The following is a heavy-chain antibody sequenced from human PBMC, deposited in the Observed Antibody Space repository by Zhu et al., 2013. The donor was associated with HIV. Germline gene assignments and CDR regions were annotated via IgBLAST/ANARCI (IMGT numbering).Heavy chain of an antibody. J-gene: IGHJ6*02. Sequence: QVQLMQSGPEVKRPGSSVRVSCQASGVKLKFHAISWIRQAPGQGLEWMGWMNPSSGNTGYAQKFQGRITMTRNTSISTAYMELSSLRSEDTAVYYCARGAMVRGTWYYGMDVWGQGTTVTVSS. CDR1: GVKLKFHA. CDR3: ARGAMVRGTWYYGMDV. D-gene: IGHD3-10*01. V-gene: IGHV1-8*01. CDR2: MNPSSGNT.